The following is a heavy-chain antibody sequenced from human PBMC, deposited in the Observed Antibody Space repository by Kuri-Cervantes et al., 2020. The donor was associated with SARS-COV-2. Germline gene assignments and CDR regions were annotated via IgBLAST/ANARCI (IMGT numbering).Heavy chain of an antibody. J-gene: IGHJ6*02. CDR1: GYTFTSYY. V-gene: IGHV1-46*01. CDR3: ARVPYSPLRRDDYYYDSSVPWYYYYGMDV. CDR2: INPSGGST. Sequence: ASVKVSCKASGYTFTSYYMHWVRQAPGQGLEWMGIINPSGGSTSYAQKFQGRVTMTRDTSTSTVYMELRSLRSDDTAVYYCARVPYSPLRRDDYYYDSSVPWYYYYGMDVWGQGTTVTVSS. D-gene: IGHD3-22*01.